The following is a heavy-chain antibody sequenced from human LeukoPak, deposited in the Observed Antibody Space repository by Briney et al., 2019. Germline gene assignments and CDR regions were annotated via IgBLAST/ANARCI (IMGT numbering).Heavy chain of an antibody. D-gene: IGHD2/OR15-2a*01. V-gene: IGHV4-59*01. CDR2: IYYSGST. CDR1: GGSISSYY. J-gene: IGHJ6*02. Sequence: PSETLSLTCTVSGGSISSYYCSWIRQPPGKGLEWIGYIYYSGSTNYNPSLKSRVTISVDTSKNQFSLKLSSVTAADTAVYYCARDSRFYGMDVWGQGTTVTVSS. CDR3: ARDSRFYGMDV.